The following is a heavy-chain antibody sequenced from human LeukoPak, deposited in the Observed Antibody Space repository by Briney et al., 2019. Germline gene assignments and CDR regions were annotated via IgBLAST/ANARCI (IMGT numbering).Heavy chain of an antibody. V-gene: IGHV3-30*02. CDR1: GFTFSSYG. CDR3: AKDYYGSGSYDKFDY. Sequence: GGSLRLSCAASGFTFSSYGMHWVRQAPGKGLEWVAFIRYDGSNKYYADSVKGRFTISRDNSKNTLYLQMNSLRAEDTAVYYCAKDYYGSGSYDKFDYWGRGTLVTVSS. CDR2: IRYDGSNK. J-gene: IGHJ4*02. D-gene: IGHD3-10*01.